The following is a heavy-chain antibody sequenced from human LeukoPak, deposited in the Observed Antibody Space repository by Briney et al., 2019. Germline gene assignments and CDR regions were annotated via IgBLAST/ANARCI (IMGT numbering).Heavy chain of an antibody. CDR1: GFMFDDYV. J-gene: IGHJ6*02. V-gene: IGHV3-43*02. CDR3: ARGFGVGSYQFYGMDV. CDR2: ISGDGGST. Sequence: GGSLRLSCAASGFMFDDYVMHWVRQAPGKGLEWVSLISGDGGSTYYADSVKGRFTISRDNIKNSLYLQLNTLRTEDTALYYCARGFGVGSYQFYGMDVWALGTTVTVSS. D-gene: IGHD1-26*01.